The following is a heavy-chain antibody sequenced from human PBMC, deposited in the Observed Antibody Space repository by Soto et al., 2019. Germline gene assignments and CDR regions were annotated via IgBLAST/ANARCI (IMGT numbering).Heavy chain of an antibody. D-gene: IGHD6-25*01. Sequence: GGSLRLSCAALGFSFRNDWMSWVRQAPGKGLEWVGRIKSKGDGGTTDYAAPVKARFTISRDDSKNTLYLQMNSLKIEDTAVYYCATRRAAPGAFNIWGQGTMVTVSS. J-gene: IGHJ3*02. CDR1: GFSFRNDW. CDR3: ATRRAAPGAFNI. CDR2: IKSKGDGGTT. V-gene: IGHV3-15*01.